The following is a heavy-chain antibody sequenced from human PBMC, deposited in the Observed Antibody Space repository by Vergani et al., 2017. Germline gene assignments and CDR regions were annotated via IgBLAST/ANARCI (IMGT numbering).Heavy chain of an antibody. V-gene: IGHV6-1*01. CDR1: GDSVSSNSAA. J-gene: IGHJ4*02. CDR2: TYYRSKWDT. D-gene: IGHD6-6*01. CDR3: ARAVGSSSSYVDY. Sequence: QVQLPQSGPGLVKPSQTLSLTCAISGDSVSSNSAAWNWTRQSPSRGLEWLGRTYYRSKWDTDYAVSVKSRITINPDTSKNQFSLQLNSVPPEYTAVYYCARAVGSSSSYVDYWGQGTLVTVSS.